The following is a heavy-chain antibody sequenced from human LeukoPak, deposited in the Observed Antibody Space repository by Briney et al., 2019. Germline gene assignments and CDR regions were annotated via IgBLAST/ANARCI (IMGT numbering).Heavy chain of an antibody. CDR1: GYTFTSYG. Sequence: ASVKVSCTASGYTFTSYGISWVRQAPGQGLEWMGWISAYNGNTNYAQKLQGRVTMTTDTSTSTAYMELRSLRCDDTAVYCFARAGLNYYGSGSRWYFYLWGRGTLVTVSS. D-gene: IGHD3-10*01. CDR2: ISAYNGNT. J-gene: IGHJ2*01. V-gene: IGHV1-18*01. CDR3: ARAGLNYYGSGSRWYFYL.